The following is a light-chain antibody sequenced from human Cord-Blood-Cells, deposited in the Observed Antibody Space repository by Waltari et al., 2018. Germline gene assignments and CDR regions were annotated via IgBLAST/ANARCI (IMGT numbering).Light chain of an antibody. CDR1: SSDVGGYNY. Sequence: QSALTQPPSASGSPGQSVTISCTGTSSDVGGYNYSSWYQQHPGKAPNLMIFEVSKRPSGVPGRFSGSKSGNTASLTVSGLQAEDEADYYCSSYAGSNNWVFGGGTKLTVL. J-gene: IGLJ3*02. CDR2: EVS. CDR3: SSYAGSNNWV. V-gene: IGLV2-8*01.